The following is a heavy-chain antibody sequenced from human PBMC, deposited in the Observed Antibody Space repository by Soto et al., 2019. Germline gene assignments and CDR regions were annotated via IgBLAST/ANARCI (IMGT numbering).Heavy chain of an antibody. CDR3: AKDMVPIVVVPAAILDV. D-gene: IGHD2-2*01. J-gene: IGHJ6*02. V-gene: IGHV3-23*01. CDR2: ISGSGGST. Sequence: GGSLRLSCAASGFTFSSYAMSWVRQAPGKGLEWVSAISGSGGSTYYADSVKGRFTISRDNSKNTLYLQVNSLSAEDTAVYYCAKDMVPIVVVPAAILDVWGQGTTVTVSS. CDR1: GFTFSSYA.